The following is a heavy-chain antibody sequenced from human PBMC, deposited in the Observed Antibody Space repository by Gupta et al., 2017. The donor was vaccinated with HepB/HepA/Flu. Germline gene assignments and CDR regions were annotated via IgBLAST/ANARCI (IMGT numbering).Heavy chain of an antibody. D-gene: IGHD6-13*01. CDR3: ARVLRFSSSWYTGGEYFDS. CDR1: GFPFYGYT. J-gene: IGHJ4*02. V-gene: IGHV3-21*01. Sequence: EEQLVESGGGLVKPGGSLRLSCAASGFPFYGYTMAWVRQAPGKGLEWVSSISGNSAYIYYADSVKGRFTISRDNANDSLFLQMSSLRVEDTAVYFCARVLRFSSSWYTGGEYFDSWGLGTLVTVSS. CDR2: ISGNSAYI.